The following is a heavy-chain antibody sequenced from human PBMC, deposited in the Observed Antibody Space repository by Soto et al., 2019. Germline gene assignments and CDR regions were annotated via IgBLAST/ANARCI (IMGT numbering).Heavy chain of an antibody. Sequence: QVQLQQWGAGLLKPSETLSLTCAVYGGSFSGYYWSWIRQPPGKGLEWIGEINHSGSTNYNPSLKSRVTISVDTSKNQFSLKLSSVTAADTAVYYCASSSRYSSGWYNYYYYGMDVWGQGTMVTVSS. D-gene: IGHD6-19*01. CDR1: GGSFSGYY. CDR3: ASSSRYSSGWYNYYYYGMDV. V-gene: IGHV4-34*01. J-gene: IGHJ6*02. CDR2: INHSGST.